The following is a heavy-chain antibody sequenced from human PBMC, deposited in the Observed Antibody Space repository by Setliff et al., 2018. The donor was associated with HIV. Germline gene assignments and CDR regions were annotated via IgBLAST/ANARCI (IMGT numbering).Heavy chain of an antibody. J-gene: IGHJ5*02. D-gene: IGHD3-22*01. CDR2: INHSGST. V-gene: IGHV4-34*01. CDR3: ASRIYYYDSSRVLREEGFDP. CDR1: GGSFSGYY. Sequence: SDTLSLTCAVYGGSFSGYYWSWIRQPPGKGLEWIGEINHSGSTNYNPSLKSRVTISLDTSKNQFSLKLNSVTAADTAVYYCASRIYYYDSSRVLREEGFDPWGQGTLVTVSS.